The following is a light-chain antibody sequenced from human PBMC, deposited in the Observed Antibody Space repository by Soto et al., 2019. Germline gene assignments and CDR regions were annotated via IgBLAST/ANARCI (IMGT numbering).Light chain of an antibody. CDR2: EVT. J-gene: IGLJ1*01. V-gene: IGLV2-8*01. CDR3: ASYAGGNQV. CDR1: SSDVGAYNF. Sequence: QSALTQPPSASGSPGQSVTISCTGTSSDVGAYNFVSWYQHHPGKAPKLIIYEVTKRPSGVPDRFSGSKSGNTASLTVFGLLPEDEADYYCASYAGGNQVFGTGTKVTAL.